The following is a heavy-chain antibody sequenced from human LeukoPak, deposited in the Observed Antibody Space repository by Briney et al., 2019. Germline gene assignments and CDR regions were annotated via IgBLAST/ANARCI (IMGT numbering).Heavy chain of an antibody. Sequence: GGSLRLSCAASGFTFRNYELSWVRQAPGKGLEWVSYISSSGSTIYCADSVKGRFTISRDNAKNSLYLQMNGLRAEDTAVYYCARDRATALDYWGQGTLVTVSS. CDR3: ARDRATALDY. D-gene: IGHD5-18*01. V-gene: IGHV3-48*03. CDR2: ISSSGSTI. CDR1: GFTFRNYE. J-gene: IGHJ4*02.